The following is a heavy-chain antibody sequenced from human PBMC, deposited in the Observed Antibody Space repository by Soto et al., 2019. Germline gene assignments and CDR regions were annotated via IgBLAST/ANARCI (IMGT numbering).Heavy chain of an antibody. J-gene: IGHJ6*02. CDR1: WFTVSSNY. Sequence: SVGSLRLSCAASWFTVSSNYMSWVRQAPGKGLEWVSVIYSGGSTYYADSVKGRFTISRDNSKNTLYLQMNSLRAEDTAVYYCAREGMYYYDSSGYYYYYYGMDVWGQGTTVTVSS. D-gene: IGHD3-22*01. V-gene: IGHV3-53*01. CDR2: IYSGGST. CDR3: AREGMYYYDSSGYYYYYYGMDV.